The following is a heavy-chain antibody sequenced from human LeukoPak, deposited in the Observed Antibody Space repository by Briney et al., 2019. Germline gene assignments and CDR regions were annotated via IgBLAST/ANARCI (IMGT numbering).Heavy chain of an antibody. CDR1: GFPFSGYW. D-gene: IGHD4-17*01. V-gene: IGHV3-7*03. J-gene: IGHJ4*02. CDR3: ARVSVTTDAISRPIDY. CDR2: INKDGSEQ. Sequence: PGGSLRLSCAASGFPFSGYWMDWVRQAPGRVMGWVANINKDGSEQYYADSVKGRFTISRDNSKYTLYLQMNRLRAEDTAVYYCARVSVTTDAISRPIDYWGQGTLVTVSS.